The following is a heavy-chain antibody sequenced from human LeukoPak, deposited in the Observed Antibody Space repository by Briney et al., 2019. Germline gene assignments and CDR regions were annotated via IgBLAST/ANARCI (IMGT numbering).Heavy chain of an antibody. D-gene: IGHD3-3*01. Sequence: GGSLRLSCAPSGLTFSTYWITCGRQAAGKGLEGVANIKQDGSEKNYVDSVRGRLTISRDNAKSSLYLQMNSLRAEDTAVYYCASFVPDHWGQGTLVTVSS. V-gene: IGHV3-7*01. CDR3: ASFVPDH. J-gene: IGHJ5*02. CDR1: GLTFSTYW. CDR2: IKQDGSEK.